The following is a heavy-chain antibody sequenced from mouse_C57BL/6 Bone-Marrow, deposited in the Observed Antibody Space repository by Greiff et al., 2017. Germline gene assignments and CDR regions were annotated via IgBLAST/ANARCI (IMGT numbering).Heavy chain of an antibody. V-gene: IGHV5-9-1*02. Sequence: EVMLVESGEGLVKPGGSLKLSCAASGFTFSSYAMSWVRQTPEKRLEWVAYISSGGDYIYYADTVKGRFTISRDNARNTLYLQMSSLKSEDTAMYYCTRGDLLRGAMDYWGQGTSGTVSS. CDR3: TRGDLLRGAMDY. CDR1: GFTFSSYA. D-gene: IGHD2-1*01. CDR2: ISSGGDYI. J-gene: IGHJ4*01.